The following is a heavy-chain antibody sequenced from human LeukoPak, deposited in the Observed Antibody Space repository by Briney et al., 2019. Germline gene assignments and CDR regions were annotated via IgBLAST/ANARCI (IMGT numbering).Heavy chain of an antibody. CDR2: ISYDGSNE. Sequence: GGSLRLSCAASGFTFSSYVMHWVRQAPGKGLEWVAIISYDGSNEYYADSVKGRFTISRDNSKNTLYLQMNSLRAEDTAVYYCAKDLRSLRGYSYGQFDYWGQGTLVTVSS. CDR1: GFTFSSYV. V-gene: IGHV3-30*04. CDR3: AKDLRSLRGYSYGQFDY. J-gene: IGHJ4*02. D-gene: IGHD5-18*01.